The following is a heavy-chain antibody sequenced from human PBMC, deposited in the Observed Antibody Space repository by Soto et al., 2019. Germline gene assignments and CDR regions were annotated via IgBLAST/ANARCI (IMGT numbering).Heavy chain of an antibody. V-gene: IGHV3-48*03. CDR2: ISSGGSTI. CDR3: ARDHRTDYFDTGRD. CDR1: GFTFSSYE. D-gene: IGHD3-22*01. J-gene: IGHJ4*02. Sequence: GGSLRLSCAASGFTFSSYEMNWVRQAPGKGLEWVAYISSGGSTIYYADSVKGRFTISRDNAKNSLYLQMNSLRGEDTAVYYCARDHRTDYFDTGRDWGQGTLVTVSS.